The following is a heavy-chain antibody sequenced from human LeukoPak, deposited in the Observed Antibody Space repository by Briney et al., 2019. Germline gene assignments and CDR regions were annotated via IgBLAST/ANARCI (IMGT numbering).Heavy chain of an antibody. J-gene: IGHJ6*03. CDR3: AKDKGDSSGWTAYYYYYMDV. CDR1: GESFSGHY. V-gene: IGHV4-34*01. Sequence: SETLSLTCAVSGESFSGHYWSWIRQTPGKGLEWIGEVNHSGSTNYNPSLKSRVTISIDTSKNQFSLKLSSVTAADTAVYYCAKDKGDSSGWTAYYYYYMDVWGKGTTVTVSS. CDR2: VNHSGST. D-gene: IGHD6-19*01.